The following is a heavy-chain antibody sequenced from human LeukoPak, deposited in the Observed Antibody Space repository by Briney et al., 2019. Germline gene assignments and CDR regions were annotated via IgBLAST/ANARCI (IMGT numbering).Heavy chain of an antibody. J-gene: IGHJ3*02. Sequence: ASVKVSCKASGYTFTSYYMHWVRQAPGQGLEWMGIINPGAGSTHYAQKFQGRMTMTRDTSTSIFYMELSSVTAADTAVYYCASPGAVAGNGNAFDIWGQGTMVTVSS. D-gene: IGHD6-19*01. CDR1: GYTFTSYY. CDR3: ASPGAVAGNGNAFDI. CDR2: INPGAGST. V-gene: IGHV1-46*01.